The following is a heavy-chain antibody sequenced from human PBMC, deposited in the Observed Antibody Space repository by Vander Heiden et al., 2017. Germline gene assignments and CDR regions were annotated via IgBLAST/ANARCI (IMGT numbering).Heavy chain of an antibody. CDR1: GGSISSYY. Sequence: QVQLQESGPGLVKPSETLSLTCTVSGGSISSYYWSWIRQPAGKGLEWIGRIYTSGSTNYNTSLKRRVTMSVDTSKNQFSRKLSSVTAAETAVYYCARDVGYVGGSYAGNWFDPWGQGTMVTVYS. V-gene: IGHV4-4*07. CDR2: IYTSGST. D-gene: IGHD3-16*01. J-gene: IGHJ5*02. CDR3: ARDVGYVGGSYAGNWFDP.